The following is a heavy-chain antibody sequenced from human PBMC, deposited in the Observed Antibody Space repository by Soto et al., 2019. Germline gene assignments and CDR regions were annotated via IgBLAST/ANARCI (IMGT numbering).Heavy chain of an antibody. CDR1: GFPFGDYA. Sequence: PGGSLRLSCPASGFPFGDYAMSWFRQAPGKGLEWVGFIRSKAYGGTTEYAASVKGRFTISRDDSKSIAYLQMNSLKTEDTAVYYCTRSWLTTVTTYYYYYGMDVWGQGTTVTVSS. CDR2: IRSKAYGGTT. V-gene: IGHV3-49*03. D-gene: IGHD4-17*01. CDR3: TRSWLTTVTTYYYYYGMDV. J-gene: IGHJ6*02.